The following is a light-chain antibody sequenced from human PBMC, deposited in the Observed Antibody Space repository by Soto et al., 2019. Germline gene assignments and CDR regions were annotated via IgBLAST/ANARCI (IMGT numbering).Light chain of an antibody. V-gene: IGLV4-60*02. CDR3: ETWDSNTHTV. J-gene: IGLJ3*02. CDR2: LEGSGSY. CDR1: SGHSSYI. Sequence: QPVLTQSSSASASLGSSVKLTCTLSSGHSSYIIAWHQQQPGKAPRYLMKLEGSGSYNKGSGVPDRFSGSSSGADRYLTISNHQFEVEADFSRETWDSNTHTVFGGGTKLTVL.